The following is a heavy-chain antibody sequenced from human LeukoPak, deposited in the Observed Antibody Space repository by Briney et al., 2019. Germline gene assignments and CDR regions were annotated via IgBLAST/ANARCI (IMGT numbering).Heavy chain of an antibody. CDR3: ASGANVVVTAIFGY. CDR1: GYTFTGYY. J-gene: IGHJ4*02. Sequence: VASVNVSRKGSGYTFTGYYMHWVRQAPGQGLEWMGWINPNRGGTNYAQKFQGRVTMTRDTSISTAYMELSRLRSDDTAVYYCASGANVVVTAIFGYWGQGTLVTVSS. CDR2: INPNRGGT. V-gene: IGHV1-2*02. D-gene: IGHD2-21*02.